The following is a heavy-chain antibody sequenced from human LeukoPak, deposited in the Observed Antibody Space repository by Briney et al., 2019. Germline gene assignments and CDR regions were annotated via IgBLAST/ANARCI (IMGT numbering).Heavy chain of an antibody. CDR3: AVPPKGVPVAIPPVDS. CDR2: IRYDGNNK. V-gene: IGHV3-30*02. J-gene: IGHJ4*02. Sequence: GGSLRLSCAASGFTFSSYGMHWVRQAPGKGLEWVAFIRYDGNNKYYADSVTGRFIISRDNSKDTLYLQMSSLRPEDTAVYYCAVPPKGVPVAIPPVDSWGQGTLVTVSS. CDR1: GFTFSSYG. D-gene: IGHD2-2*02.